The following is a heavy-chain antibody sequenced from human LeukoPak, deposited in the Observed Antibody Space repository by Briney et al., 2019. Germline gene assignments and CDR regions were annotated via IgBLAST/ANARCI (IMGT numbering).Heavy chain of an antibody. CDR1: GYTFPGYY. D-gene: IGHD6-6*01. J-gene: IGHJ4*02. V-gene: IGHV1-2*02. CDR2: INPNSGGT. CDR3: AREHSSSSGKVFDY. Sequence: ASVKVSCKASGYTFPGYYMHWVRQAPGQGLEWMGWINPNSGGTNYAQKFQGRVTMTRDTSISTAYMELSRLRYDDTAVYYCAREHSSSSGKVFDYWGQGTLVTVSS.